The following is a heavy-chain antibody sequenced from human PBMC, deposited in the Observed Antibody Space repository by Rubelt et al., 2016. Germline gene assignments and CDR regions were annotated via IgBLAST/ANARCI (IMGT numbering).Heavy chain of an antibody. D-gene: IGHD3-10*01. CDR3: ARGTYDSGSYYPLNY. V-gene: IGHV4-39*07. J-gene: IGHJ4*02. CDR1: GGSISSSSYY. CDR2: INHSGST. Sequence: QLQLQESSPGLVKPSETLSLTCTVSGGSISSSSYYWSWIRQTPGKGLDWIGEINHSGSTSYNPSLQRRVTISVDTSKNQFSRKRNAGTAADTAIYFCARGTYDSGSYYPLNYWGQGTPVTVSS.